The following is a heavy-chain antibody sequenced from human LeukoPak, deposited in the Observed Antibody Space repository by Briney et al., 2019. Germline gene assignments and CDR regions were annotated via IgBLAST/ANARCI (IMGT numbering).Heavy chain of an antibody. CDR1: GGSINNLY. V-gene: IGHV4-59*11. J-gene: IGHJ4*02. Sequence: SETLSLTCTVSGGSINNLYWSWIRQPPGKGLEWIGYIQYSGTTEYNPSLASRASISVDTAKDQFSLNLRSVTAADTAVYYCARDREAGTLDFWGQGTLVTVSS. D-gene: IGHD5-24*01. CDR2: IQYSGTT. CDR3: ARDREAGTLDF.